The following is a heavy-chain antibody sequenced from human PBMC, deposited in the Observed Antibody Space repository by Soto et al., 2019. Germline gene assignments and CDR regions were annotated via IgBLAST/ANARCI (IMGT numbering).Heavy chain of an antibody. Sequence: EVQLVESGGGLVQPGGSLRLSCAGSGFTFSGRSMHWVRQAPGKGLVWVSGIDNAGTDSTYADSVKGRFTSSRDNAKNTLYLQMNSLRVEATAVYYCARGWFGPDVWGKGTTVTVSS. CDR3: ARGWFGPDV. J-gene: IGHJ6*04. D-gene: IGHD3-10*01. CDR1: GFTFSGRS. V-gene: IGHV3-74*01. CDR2: IDNAGTDS.